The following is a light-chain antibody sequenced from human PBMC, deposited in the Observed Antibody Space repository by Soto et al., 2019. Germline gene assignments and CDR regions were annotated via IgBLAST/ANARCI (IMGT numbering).Light chain of an antibody. CDR2: DVS. CDR1: SSDIGGFEY. V-gene: IGLV2-14*03. Sequence: QSALTQPASVSGSPGQSITISCTGTSSDIGGFEYVSWFQQHPGKAPKLMIYDVSNRPSGVSNRFSGSKSGNTASLTISGLQAEDEADYYCNSYTSSSTHVFGTGTKVTVL. J-gene: IGLJ1*01. CDR3: NSYTSSSTHV.